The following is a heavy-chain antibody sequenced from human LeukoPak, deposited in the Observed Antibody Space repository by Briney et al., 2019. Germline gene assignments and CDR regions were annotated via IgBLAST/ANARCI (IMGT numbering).Heavy chain of an antibody. CDR3: ARRGTALNYYDSSGYGDFDI. CDR2: ISYDGSNK. CDR1: GFTFSSYA. J-gene: IGHJ3*02. D-gene: IGHD3-22*01. V-gene: IGHV3-30-3*01. Sequence: PGGSLRLSCAASGFTFSSYAMPWVRQAPGKGLEWVAVISYDGSNKYYADSVKGRFTISRDNSKNTLYLQMNSPRAEDTAVYDCARRGTALNYYDSSGYGDFDIWGQGTMVTVSS.